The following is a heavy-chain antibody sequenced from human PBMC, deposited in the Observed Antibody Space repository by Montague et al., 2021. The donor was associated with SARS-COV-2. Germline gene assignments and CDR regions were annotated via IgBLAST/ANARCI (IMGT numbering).Heavy chain of an antibody. D-gene: IGHD2-15*01. J-gene: IGHJ4*02. CDR3: SRHYSATLPAVY. CDR2: ISYSCST. V-gene: IGHV4-59*08. Sequence: SETLSLTCTVSGGSISSFYWCWFWHPPGTGLEWIGFISYSCSTNYNSSLTSRGTMSVYTSKNQFSLNVNVVTAAATAVYYCSRHYSATLPAVYWGQGTLVTVSS. CDR1: GGSISSFY.